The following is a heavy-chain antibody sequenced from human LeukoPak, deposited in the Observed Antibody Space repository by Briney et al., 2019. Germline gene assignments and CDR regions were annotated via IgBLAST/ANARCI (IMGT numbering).Heavy chain of an antibody. CDR1: GFSFGSYG. D-gene: IGHD1-26*01. CDR3: ATSVGVGATKGFLN. Sequence: PGGSLRLSCAASGFSFGSYGMHWVRQAPGKGLEWVAFIRYGGSHQFYADSVRGRFSISRDNSKNTLYLQMNSLRAEDAAVYHCATSVGVGATKGFLNWGQGALVTVSS. CDR2: IRYGGSHQ. J-gene: IGHJ4*02. V-gene: IGHV3-30*02.